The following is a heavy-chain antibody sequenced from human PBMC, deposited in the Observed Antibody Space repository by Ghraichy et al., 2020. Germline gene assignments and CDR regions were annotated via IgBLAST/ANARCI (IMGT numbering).Heavy chain of an antibody. J-gene: IGHJ5*02. V-gene: IGHV4-59*01. D-gene: IGHD3-3*01. CDR2: IYYSGST. CDR1: GGSISSYY. CDR3: ARTYYDFWSGYYTGHSLGFDP. Sequence: SETLSLTCTVSGGSISSYYWSWIRQPPGKGLEWIGYIYYSGSTNYKPSLKSRVTISVDTSKNQFSLKLSSVTAADTAVYYCARTYYDFWSGYYTGHSLGFDPWGQGTLVTVSS.